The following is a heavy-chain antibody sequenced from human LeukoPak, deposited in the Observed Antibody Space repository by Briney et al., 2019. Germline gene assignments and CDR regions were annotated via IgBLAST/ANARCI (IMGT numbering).Heavy chain of an antibody. V-gene: IGHV4-34*01. Sequence: PSETLSLTCAVYGGSFSGYYWSWIRQPPGKGLEWIGEINHSGSTNYNPSLKSRVTISVDTSKNQFSLKLSSVTAADTAVYYCARGLASSTNPFDPWGQGTLVTVSS. CDR1: GGSFSGYY. D-gene: IGHD1-14*01. CDR3: ARGLASSTNPFDP. CDR2: INHSGST. J-gene: IGHJ5*02.